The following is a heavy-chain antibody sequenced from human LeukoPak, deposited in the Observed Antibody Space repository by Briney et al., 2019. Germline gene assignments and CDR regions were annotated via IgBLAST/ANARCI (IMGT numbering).Heavy chain of an antibody. CDR1: GGSISSSSYY. CDR2: IYYSGST. Sequence: SETLSLTCTVSGGSISSSSYYWGWIRQPPGKGLEWIGSIYYSGSTYYNPSLKSRVTISVDTSKNQFSLKLSSVTAADTAVYYCARLSAGDSSSWNYYYYYMDVWGKGTTVTVSS. V-gene: IGHV4-39*01. J-gene: IGHJ6*03. CDR3: ARLSAGDSSSWNYYYYYMDV. D-gene: IGHD6-13*01.